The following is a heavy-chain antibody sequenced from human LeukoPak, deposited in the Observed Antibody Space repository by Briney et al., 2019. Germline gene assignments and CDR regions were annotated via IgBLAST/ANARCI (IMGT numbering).Heavy chain of an antibody. J-gene: IGHJ4*02. CDR3: ARDFYESSAGAFDI. D-gene: IGHD3-22*01. CDR1: GYXFRDVY. CDR2: INPNSGGT. Sequence: GASVKVSCKASGYXFRDVYMHWVRQAPGQGLEWMGWINPNSGGTNYAQRFQGRVTMTRETSISTVYMELSRLTSDDTAVYYCARDFYESSAGAFDIWGQGTLVTVSS. V-gene: IGHV1-2*02.